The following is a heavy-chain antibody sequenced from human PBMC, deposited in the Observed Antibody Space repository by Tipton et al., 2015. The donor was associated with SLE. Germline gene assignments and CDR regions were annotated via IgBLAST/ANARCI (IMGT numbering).Heavy chain of an antibody. D-gene: IGHD5-12*01. J-gene: IGHJ4*02. CDR3: ARLVGGYAR. V-gene: IGHV4-39*01. CDR1: GVSISSSDYS. Sequence: TLSLTCNVSGVSISSSDYSWGWMRQPPGEGLEWIGTIYYNGGTHSNPSLKSRVSISVDTSKTQLSLKLISVTAVDTAVYFCARLVGGYARWGQGTLVTVSS. CDR2: IYYNGGT.